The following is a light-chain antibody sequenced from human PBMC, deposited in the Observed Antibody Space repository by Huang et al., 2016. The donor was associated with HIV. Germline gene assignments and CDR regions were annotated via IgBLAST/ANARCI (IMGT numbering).Light chain of an antibody. CDR1: QSLLHTNGYYY. CDR3: MQALQTPRT. Sequence: IVMTQSPLSLPVTPGEPASISCRSSQSLLHTNGYYYVDWYLQKPGQSPQLLIYLNSNRASGGPDRFSGGGSVIDFTLKISSVEAEDVGIYYCMQALQTPRTFGQGTRLEIK. J-gene: IGKJ5*01. V-gene: IGKV2-28*01. CDR2: LNS.